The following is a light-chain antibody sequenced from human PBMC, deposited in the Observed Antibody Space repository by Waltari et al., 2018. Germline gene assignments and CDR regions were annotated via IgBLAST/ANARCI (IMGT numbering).Light chain of an antibody. J-gene: IGKJ1*01. CDR3: QQYGSSPWT. CDR1: QSVSSSY. V-gene: IGKV3-20*01. CDR2: GAS. Sequence: EIVLTQSPGTLSLSPGERATLSCRASQSVSSSYLAWYQQTPCQAPRVLIHGASNRATGIPDRSSGSGSGTDFTLTICRLEPDDFAVYYCQQYGSSPWTFSQGTKVEIK.